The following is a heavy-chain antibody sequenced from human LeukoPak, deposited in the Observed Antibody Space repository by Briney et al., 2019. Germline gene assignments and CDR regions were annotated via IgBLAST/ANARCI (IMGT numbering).Heavy chain of an antibody. CDR1: GYTFTSYY. D-gene: IGHD5-18*01. CDR3: AIDFGDTAMVGFSWFDP. CDR2: INPSGGGT. V-gene: IGHV1-46*01. Sequence: ASVKVSCKASGYTFTSYYMHWVRQAPGQGLEWMGIINPSGGGTSYAQKFQGRVTMTRDTSISTAYMELSRLRSDDTAVYYCAIDFGDTAMVGFSWFDPWGQGTLVTVSS. J-gene: IGHJ5*02.